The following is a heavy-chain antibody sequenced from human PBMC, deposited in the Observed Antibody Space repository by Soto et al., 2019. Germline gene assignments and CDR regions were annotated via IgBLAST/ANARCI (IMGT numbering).Heavy chain of an antibody. CDR2: IIPIFGTT. CDR3: ARYASSGNNTVRYTFDA. D-gene: IGHD6-6*01. Sequence: ASGKLCCKASGGPLSSHTINWVRQAPGQGLEWMGGIIPIFGTTPYAKKFHGRVTTTADESTSTAYMELSSLRSEDTALYYCARYASSGNNTVRYTFDAWGQGTMVTVSS. J-gene: IGHJ5*02. V-gene: IGHV1-69*13. CDR1: GGPLSSHT.